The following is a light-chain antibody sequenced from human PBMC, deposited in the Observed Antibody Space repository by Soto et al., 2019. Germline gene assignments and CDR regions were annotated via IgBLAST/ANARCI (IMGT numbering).Light chain of an antibody. J-gene: IGKJ2*01. Sequence: EIVLTQSPGTLSLSPGERATLSCRASQSVSSSYLAWYQQKPGQAPRLLIYGASSMATGIPDRFSGSGSGTDFTLSISRLQPEEFALYYFQQYGISPSYTFGQWTKLEIK. CDR2: GAS. CDR1: QSVSSSY. V-gene: IGKV3-20*01. CDR3: QQYGISPSYT.